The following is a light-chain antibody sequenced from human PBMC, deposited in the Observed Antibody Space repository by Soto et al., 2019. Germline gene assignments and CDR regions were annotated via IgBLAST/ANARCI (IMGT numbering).Light chain of an antibody. CDR3: QHYSNWPPT. V-gene: IGKV3-15*01. CDR1: ESVHRN. CDR2: YAS. Sequence: DMLMTQSPATLSVSPGERVTLSCRASESVHRNLAWYQQKPGQGPSLLIYYASTRATVVPDRFTGSGSGTEFTITISSLQSEDFGVNHCQHYSNWPPTFGPGTKVEIK. J-gene: IGKJ3*01.